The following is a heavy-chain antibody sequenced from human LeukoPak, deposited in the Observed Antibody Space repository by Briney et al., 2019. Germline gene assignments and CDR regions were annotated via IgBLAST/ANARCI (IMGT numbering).Heavy chain of an antibody. CDR3: ARGRHDITMIVVIMTAVSYYLDV. J-gene: IGHJ6*03. CDR1: GGSFSGYY. V-gene: IGHV4-34*01. CDR2: MNLSGST. D-gene: IGHD3-22*01. Sequence: SETLSLTCAVYGGSFSGYYWTWIRHTPEKGLEWIGEMNLSGSTNYNPSLKSRVTISVDTSKNQFSLNLSSVTAADTAVYYCARGRHDITMIVVIMTAVSYYLDVWGKGTTVTVS.